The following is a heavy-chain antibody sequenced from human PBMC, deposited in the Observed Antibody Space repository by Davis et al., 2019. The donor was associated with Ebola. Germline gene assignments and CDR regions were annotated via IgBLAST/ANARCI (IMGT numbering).Heavy chain of an antibody. Sequence: PGGSLRLSCAASGFTFSSYAMSWVRQAPGKGLEWVSAISGSGGSTYYADSVKGRFTISRDNSKNTLYLQMNSLRAEDTAVYYCARDIPVSYFDWLGHMDVWGQGTTVTVSS. D-gene: IGHD3-9*01. CDR1: GFTFSSYA. J-gene: IGHJ6*02. V-gene: IGHV3-23*01. CDR3: ARDIPVSYFDWLGHMDV. CDR2: ISGSGGST.